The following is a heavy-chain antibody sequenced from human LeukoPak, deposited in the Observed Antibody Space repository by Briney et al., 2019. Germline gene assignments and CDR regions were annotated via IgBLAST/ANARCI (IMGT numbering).Heavy chain of an antibody. Sequence: QPGGSLRLSCAASGFTFSSYWMSWVRQAPGKGLEWVANIKQDGSEKYYVDSVKGRFTISRDNAKNSLYLQMNSLRAEATAVYYCARVIPPSSIAVAGGFDYWGQGTLVTVSS. J-gene: IGHJ4*02. D-gene: IGHD6-19*01. CDR3: ARVIPPSSIAVAGGFDY. CDR1: GFTFSSYW. V-gene: IGHV3-7*01. CDR2: IKQDGSEK.